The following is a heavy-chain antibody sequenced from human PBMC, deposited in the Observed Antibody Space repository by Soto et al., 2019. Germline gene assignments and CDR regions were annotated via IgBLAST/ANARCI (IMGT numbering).Heavy chain of an antibody. CDR3: ASSPLGYCSGGSCNWFDP. J-gene: IGHJ5*02. Sequence: QVQLVQSGAEVKKPGASVKVSCKASGYTFTSYDINWVRQATGQGLEWMGWMNPNSGNTGYAQKFQGRVTMTRNTSIRTAYMELSSLRSEDTAVYYCASSPLGYCSGGSCNWFDPWGQGTLVTVSS. D-gene: IGHD2-15*01. CDR1: GYTFTSYD. V-gene: IGHV1-8*01. CDR2: MNPNSGNT.